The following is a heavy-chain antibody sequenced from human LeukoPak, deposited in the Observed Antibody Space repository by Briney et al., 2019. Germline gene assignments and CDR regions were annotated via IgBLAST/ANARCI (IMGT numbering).Heavy chain of an antibody. CDR2: IYPGGSDA. CDR1: GYSFTSYW. V-gene: IGHV5-51*01. D-gene: IGHD2-2*02. J-gene: IGHJ4*02. CDR3: ARDYTRSSPFDY. Sequence: GESLKISCKVSGYSFTSYWIGWVRQMPGKGLEWMGTIYPGGSDARYSPSFQGQVTISADKSISTAYLQWSSLKASDTAIYYCARDYTRSSPFDYWGQGTLVIVSS.